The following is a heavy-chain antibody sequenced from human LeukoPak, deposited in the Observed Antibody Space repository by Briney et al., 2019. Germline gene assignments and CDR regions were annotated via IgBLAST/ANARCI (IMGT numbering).Heavy chain of an antibody. CDR3: ARDYNWGWGP. CDR2: ISPDGSAK. CDR1: GFTFSHHW. D-gene: IGHD1-1*01. J-gene: IGHJ5*02. Sequence: GGSLRLSCGASGFTFSHHWMSWVRQAPGKGLEWMANISPDGSAKFYVDSVKGRFTISRDNAKSSLYLQLNSLRAEDTAVYYCARDYNWGWGPWDQGTLVTVSS. V-gene: IGHV3-7*01.